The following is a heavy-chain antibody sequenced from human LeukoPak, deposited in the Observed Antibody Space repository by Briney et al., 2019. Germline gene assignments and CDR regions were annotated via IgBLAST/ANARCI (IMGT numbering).Heavy chain of an antibody. CDR1: GFTFRSYG. CDR2: ICDSGPCT. D-gene: IGHD2-15*01. V-gene: IGHV3-23*01. CDR3: AKRAAATLDY. J-gene: IGHJ4*02. Sequence: PGASLRLSCAAPGFTFRSYGMSWVRQAPGKGLQWVSSICDSGPCTYYADSVKGRFIISRDNSKNTLYLQMNSLRVEDTAIYYCAKRAAATLDYWGRGTLVTVSS.